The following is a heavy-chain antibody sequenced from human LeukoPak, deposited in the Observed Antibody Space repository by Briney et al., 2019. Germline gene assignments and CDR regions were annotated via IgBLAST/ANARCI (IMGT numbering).Heavy chain of an antibody. D-gene: IGHD6-13*01. J-gene: IGHJ4*02. Sequence: PSETLSLTCAVYGGSFSGYYWSWIRQPPGKGLEWIGEINHSGSTNYNPPIRSRVNISVDTSKNQFSLTLSSVTAADTAVYYCARGRYSSSWYVVPFDYWGQGTLVTVSS. CDR3: ARGRYSSSWYVVPFDY. V-gene: IGHV4-34*01. CDR2: INHSGST. CDR1: GGSFSGYY.